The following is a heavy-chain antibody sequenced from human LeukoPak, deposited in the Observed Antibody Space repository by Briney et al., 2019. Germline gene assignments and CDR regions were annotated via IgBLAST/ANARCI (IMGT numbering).Heavy chain of an antibody. D-gene: IGHD6-6*01. V-gene: IGHV1-2*02. CDR3: ARIPGSSLGAEYLQH. CDR1: GYTFTGYY. Sequence: ASVKVSCKASGYTFTGYYMHWVRQAPGQGLEWMGWINPNSGGTNYAQKFQGRVTMTRDTSISTAYMELSRLRSDDTAVYYCARIPGSSLGAEYLQHWGQGTLVTVSS. CDR2: INPNSGGT. J-gene: IGHJ1*01.